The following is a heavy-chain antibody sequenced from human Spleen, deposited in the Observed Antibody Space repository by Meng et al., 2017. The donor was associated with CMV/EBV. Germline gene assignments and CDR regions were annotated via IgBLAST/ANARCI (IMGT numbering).Heavy chain of an antibody. CDR2: IYYSGST. CDR3: AREATVTTDQPIDY. V-gene: IGHV4-39*07. Sequence: QLQLQGAGPGLVKPSETLSLTCTVSGGSISSSSYYWGWIRQPPGKGLEWIGSIYYSGSTYYNPSLKSRVTISVDTSKNQFSLKLSSVTAADTAVYYCAREATVTTDQPIDYWGQGTLVTVSS. CDR1: GGSISSSSYY. J-gene: IGHJ4*02. D-gene: IGHD4-11*01.